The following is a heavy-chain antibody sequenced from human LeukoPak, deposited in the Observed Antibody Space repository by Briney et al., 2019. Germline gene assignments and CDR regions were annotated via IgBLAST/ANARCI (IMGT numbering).Heavy chain of an antibody. CDR2: ISWNDDK. Sequence: SGPTLVKPTQTLTLTCTFSGFSLSTSGVGVGWIRQPPGKALEWLALISWNDDKRYSPSLKSRLTITKDTSKNQVVLTMTNMDPVDTATYYCAHTTTVVTVDYWGQGTLVTVSS. D-gene: IGHD4-23*01. CDR3: AHTTTVVTVDY. CDR1: GFSLSTSGVG. J-gene: IGHJ4*02. V-gene: IGHV2-5*01.